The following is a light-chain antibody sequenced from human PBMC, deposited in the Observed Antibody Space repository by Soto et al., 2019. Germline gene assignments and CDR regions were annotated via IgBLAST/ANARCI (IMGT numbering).Light chain of an antibody. V-gene: IGLV2-14*01. CDR1: SSDVGGYDQ. CDR3: SSYTGSGTV. Sequence: QSALTQPASVSGSPGQSIAISCTGTSSDVGGYDQVSWYQQHPGKAPKLMSYAVTTRPSGVSNRFSGSKSGNTASLTISGLQAEADAEYYCSSYTGSGTVFGGGTKLTVL. J-gene: IGLJ2*01. CDR2: AVT.